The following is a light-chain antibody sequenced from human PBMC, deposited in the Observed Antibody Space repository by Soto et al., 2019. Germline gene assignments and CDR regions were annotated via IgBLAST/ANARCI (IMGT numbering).Light chain of an antibody. Sequence: EIVLTQSPGTLSLSPGERATLSCRASQSVSTSYLAWYQQKPGQAPRLLIYGASRRATGIPDRFSGSGSGADFTLTISRLEPEDFAVYYCQQYGSVPRTFGGGTKVEIK. J-gene: IGKJ4*01. CDR3: QQYGSVPRT. CDR2: GAS. CDR1: QSVSTSY. V-gene: IGKV3-20*01.